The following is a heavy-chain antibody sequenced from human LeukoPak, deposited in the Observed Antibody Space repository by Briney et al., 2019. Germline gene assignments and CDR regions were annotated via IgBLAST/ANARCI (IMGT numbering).Heavy chain of an antibody. CDR2: IIPIFGTA. J-gene: IGHJ6*02. D-gene: IGHD3-22*01. V-gene: IGHV1-69*13. CDR3: ARADYYDSSGYYSGGYYFGMDV. CDR1: GGTFSSYA. Sequence: SVKVSCKASGGTFSSYAISWVRQAPGQGLEWMGGIIPIFGTANYAQKFQGRVTITADESTSTAYMELSSLRSEDTAVYYCARADYYDSSGYYSGGYYFGMDVWGQGTTVTVSS.